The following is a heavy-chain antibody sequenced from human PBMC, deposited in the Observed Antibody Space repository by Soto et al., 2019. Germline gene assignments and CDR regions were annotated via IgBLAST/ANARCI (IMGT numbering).Heavy chain of an antibody. CDR3: AKDRKSGSGWYWDY. CDR1: GFTFSTYA. Sequence: GGSLRLSCAASGFTFSTYAMSWVRQAPGKGLEWVSAISGGGGSTYYADSVKGRFTISRDNSKNTLYLQMNSLRAEDTAVYYCAKDRKSGSGWYWDYWGQGTLVTVSS. V-gene: IGHV3-23*01. D-gene: IGHD6-19*01. CDR2: ISGGGGST. J-gene: IGHJ4*02.